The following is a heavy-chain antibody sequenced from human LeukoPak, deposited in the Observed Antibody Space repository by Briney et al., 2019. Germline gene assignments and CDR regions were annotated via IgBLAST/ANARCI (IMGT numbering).Heavy chain of an antibody. D-gene: IGHD4-17*01. V-gene: IGHV3-48*02. CDR3: ARDRDSGDYTAVPGDY. J-gene: IGHJ4*02. CDR2: ISSSGSTI. CDR1: GFTFSSYS. Sequence: GGSLRLSCAASGFTFSSYSMNWVRQAPGKGLEWISYISSSGSTINYADSVKGRFTISRDSAKNSLYQQMNSLRDEDTAVYYCARDRDSGDYTAVPGDYWGQGTLVTVSS.